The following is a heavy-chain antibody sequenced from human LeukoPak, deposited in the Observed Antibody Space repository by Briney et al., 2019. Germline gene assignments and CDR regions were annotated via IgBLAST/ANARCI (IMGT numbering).Heavy chain of an antibody. D-gene: IGHD6-6*01. CDR3: AREIDSSSSI. Sequence: GGSLRLSCAGSEFTFRSYSMNWVRQAPGKGLEWVSSISGSSSDIYYADSVKGRFTISRDNSKNSLYLQMKSLRAEDTALYYCAREIDSSSSIWGQGTLVTVSS. J-gene: IGHJ4*02. V-gene: IGHV3-21*01. CDR2: ISGSSSDI. CDR1: EFTFRSYS.